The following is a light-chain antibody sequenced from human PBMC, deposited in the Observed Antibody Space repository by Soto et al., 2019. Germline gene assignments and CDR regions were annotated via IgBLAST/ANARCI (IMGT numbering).Light chain of an antibody. J-gene: IGKJ4*02. Sequence: EFVLPQSPGTLSLSPGERAPLSCRASQTVRSNYLAWYQQKPGQAPRLLIYGASSRATGIPDRFSGGGSGTDFTLTISRLEPEEFAVYYCQQFSSYPLTVGGGTKVEIK. CDR1: QTVRSNY. V-gene: IGKV3-20*01. CDR3: QQFSSYPLT. CDR2: GAS.